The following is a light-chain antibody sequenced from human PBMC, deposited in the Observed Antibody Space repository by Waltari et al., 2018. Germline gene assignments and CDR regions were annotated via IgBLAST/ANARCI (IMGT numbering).Light chain of an antibody. J-gene: IGLJ3*02. Sequence: QSVLTQPASVSGSPGQSTTISCTGASSDVGGYDYVSWYQHSPGKAPKLIIYDVVKRPSGVSTRFSASKADNTASLTISGLQAEDEGDYYCCSYKRGATWVFGGGTALTVL. CDR2: DVV. V-gene: IGLV2-14*03. CDR3: CSYKRGATWV. CDR1: SSDVGGYDY.